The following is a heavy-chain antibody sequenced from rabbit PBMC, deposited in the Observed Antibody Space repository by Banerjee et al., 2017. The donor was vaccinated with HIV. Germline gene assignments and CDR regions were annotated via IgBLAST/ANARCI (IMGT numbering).Heavy chain of an antibody. CDR2: IYTGDGST. D-gene: IGHD6-1*01. CDR1: GFSFSSSYY. Sequence: QSLEESGGDLVKPGASLTLTCTASGFSFSSSYYMCWVRQAPGKGPEWIACIYTGDGSTYYASWAKGRFTISKTSSTTMTLQMTSLTAADTATYFCARHPGYAGYGYGLWGPGTLVTVS. J-gene: IGHJ4*01. V-gene: IGHV1S40*01. CDR3: ARHPGYAGYGYGL.